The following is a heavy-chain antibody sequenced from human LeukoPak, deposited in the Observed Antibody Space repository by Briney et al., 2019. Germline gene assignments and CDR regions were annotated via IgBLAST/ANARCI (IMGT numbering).Heavy chain of an antibody. V-gene: IGHV4-34*01. CDR1: GGSFNGYY. CDR3: ARFAYNYYYMDV. Sequence: SETLSLTCAFYGGSFNGYYWGWIRQSPGKGLEWIGEINDIRSANYNPSLKSRVTLSIDTSKDQFSLDLTSVTAADTAVYYCARFAYNYYYMDVWGTGTTVTVSS. CDR2: INDIRSA. J-gene: IGHJ6*03.